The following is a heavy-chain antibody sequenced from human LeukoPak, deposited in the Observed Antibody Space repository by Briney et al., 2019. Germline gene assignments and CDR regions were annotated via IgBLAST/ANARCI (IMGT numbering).Heavy chain of an antibody. D-gene: IGHD3-10*01. CDR2: ISWNSGSI. V-gene: IGHV3-9*01. CDR1: GFTFDDYA. Sequence: GGSLRLSCAASGFTFDDYAMHWVRQAPGKGLEWVSGISWNSGSIGYADSVKGRFTISRDNAKNSLYLQMNSLRAEDTALYYCARSTRGDYWGQGTLVTVSS. CDR3: ARSTRGDY. J-gene: IGHJ4*02.